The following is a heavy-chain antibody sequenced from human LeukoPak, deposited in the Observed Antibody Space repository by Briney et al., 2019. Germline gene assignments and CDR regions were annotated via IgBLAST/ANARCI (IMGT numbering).Heavy chain of an antibody. Sequence: NPSESLSLTCAVYGGSFSGYYWSWIRQPPGKGLEWIGEINHSGSTNYNPSLKSRVTISVDTSKNQFSLKLSSVTAADTAVYYCARRRLYGWFRESHRRYYFDYWGQGTLVTVSS. CDR1: GGSFSGYY. CDR2: INHSGST. D-gene: IGHD3-10*01. V-gene: IGHV4-34*01. CDR3: ARRRLYGWFRESHRRYYFDY. J-gene: IGHJ4*02.